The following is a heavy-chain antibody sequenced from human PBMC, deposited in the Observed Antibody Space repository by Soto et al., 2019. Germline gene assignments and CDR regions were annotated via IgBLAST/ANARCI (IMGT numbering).Heavy chain of an antibody. CDR2: IKSKTDGGTT. Sequence: EVQLVESGGGLVKPGGSLRLSCAVSGFTLTNVWMNWVRQAPGKGLEWVGRIKSKTDGGTTDYAAPVKGRFTISRDDSENTLYLQMNSLKIEDTAVYYCSHGYGQYFHSWGQGTLVTVSS. V-gene: IGHV3-15*07. CDR1: GFTLTNVW. J-gene: IGHJ4*02. D-gene: IGHD5-18*01. CDR3: SHGYGQYFHS.